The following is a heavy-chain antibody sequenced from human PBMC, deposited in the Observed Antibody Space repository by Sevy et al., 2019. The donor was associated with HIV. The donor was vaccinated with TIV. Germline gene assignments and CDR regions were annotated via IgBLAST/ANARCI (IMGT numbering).Heavy chain of an antibody. J-gene: IGHJ3*02. V-gene: IGHV1-58*02. D-gene: IGHD1-26*01. CDR1: GFTFTSSA. CDR3: AAALSGGSYYFDAFDI. Sequence: ASVKVSCKASGFTFTSSAMQWVRQARGQRLEWIGWIVVGSGNTNYAQKFQERVTITRDMSTSTAYMELSSLRSEDTAVYYCAAALSGGSYYFDAFDIWSQGTMVTVSS. CDR2: IVVGSGNT.